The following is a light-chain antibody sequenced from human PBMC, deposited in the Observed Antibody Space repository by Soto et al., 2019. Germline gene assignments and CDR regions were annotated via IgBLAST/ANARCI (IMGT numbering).Light chain of an antibody. CDR3: QQYYSYPRT. J-gene: IGKJ5*01. V-gene: IGKV1-9*01. CDR2: AAS. Sequence: EIQLTQSASAVSAYVGDRVTFTCRASQGISTFLAWYQQKPGKAPKLLIYAASTLQSGVPSRFSGSGSGTDFTLTISCLQSEDFATYYCQQYYSYPRTFGQGTRLEIK. CDR1: QGISTF.